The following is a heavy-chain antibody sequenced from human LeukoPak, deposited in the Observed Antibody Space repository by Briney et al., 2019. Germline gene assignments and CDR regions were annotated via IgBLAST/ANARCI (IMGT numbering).Heavy chain of an antibody. CDR3: ARAGVGATSDFDY. CDR1: GYTFTSYY. J-gene: IGHJ4*02. D-gene: IGHD1-26*01. V-gene: IGHV1-2*02. CDR2: INPNSGGT. Sequence: GASVKVSCKASGYTFTSYYMHWVRQAPGQGLEWMGWINPNSGGTNYAQKFQGRVTMTRDTSISTAYMELSRLRSDDTAVYYCARAGVGATSDFDYWGQGTLVTVSS.